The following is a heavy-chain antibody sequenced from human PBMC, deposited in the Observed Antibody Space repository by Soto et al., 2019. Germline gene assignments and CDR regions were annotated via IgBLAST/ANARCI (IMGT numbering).Heavy chain of an antibody. J-gene: IGHJ4*02. CDR2: ISYDGSNK. CDR1: GFTFSSYA. D-gene: IGHD2-2*01. CDR3: AEDHYQQVVPAAMPWDY. Sequence: QVQLVESGGGLVQPGRSLRLSCAASGFTFSSYAMHWVRQAPGKGLEWVAVISYDGSNKYYADSVKGRFTISRDNSKNTLYLQMNSLRAEDTAVYYCAEDHYQQVVPAAMPWDYWGQGTLVTVSS. V-gene: IGHV3-30-3*01.